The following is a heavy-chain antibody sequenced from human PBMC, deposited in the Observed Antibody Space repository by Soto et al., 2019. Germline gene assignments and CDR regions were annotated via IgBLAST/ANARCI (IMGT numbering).Heavy chain of an antibody. V-gene: IGHV3-30*18. Sequence: GESLKISCAASGFTFSSYGMHWVRQAPGKGLEWVAVISYDGSNKYYADSVKGRFTISRDNSKNTLYLQMNSLRAEDTAVYYCAKDLRQLGSTVTGMDVWGQGTTVTVSS. CDR1: GFTFSSYG. CDR2: ISYDGSNK. CDR3: AKDLRQLGSTVTGMDV. J-gene: IGHJ6*02. D-gene: IGHD6-6*01.